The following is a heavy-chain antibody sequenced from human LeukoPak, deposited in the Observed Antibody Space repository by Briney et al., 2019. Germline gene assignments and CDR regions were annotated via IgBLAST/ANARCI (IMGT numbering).Heavy chain of an antibody. J-gene: IGHJ4*02. Sequence: GESLQISCKGSGYSFTSYWIGWVRQMPGKGLEWMGIIYPGDSDTRYSPSFQGQVTISADKSISTAYLQWSSLKASDTAMYYCARSFMVRGVIMFFDYWGQGTLVTVSS. V-gene: IGHV5-51*01. D-gene: IGHD3-10*01. CDR1: GYSFTSYW. CDR3: ARSFMVRGVIMFFDY. CDR2: IYPGDSDT.